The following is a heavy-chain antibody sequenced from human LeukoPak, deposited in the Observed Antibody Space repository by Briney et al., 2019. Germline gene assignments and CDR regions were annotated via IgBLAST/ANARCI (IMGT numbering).Heavy chain of an antibody. D-gene: IGHD3-16*02. CDR2: IYTSGST. CDR3: ARGGITFGGVIVSYFDY. Sequence: PSETLSLTCTVSGGSISSYYWSWIRQPAGKGLEWIGRIYTSGSTNYNPSLKSRVTMSVDTSKNQFSLKLSSVTAADTAVYYCARGGITFGGVIVSYFDYWGQGTLVTVSS. CDR1: GGSISSYY. V-gene: IGHV4-4*07. J-gene: IGHJ4*02.